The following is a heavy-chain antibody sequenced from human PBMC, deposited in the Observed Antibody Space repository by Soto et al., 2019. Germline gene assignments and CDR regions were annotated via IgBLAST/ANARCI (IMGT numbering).Heavy chain of an antibody. D-gene: IGHD3-16*01. Sequence: SGGSLRLSCAPSGFIFRGYSIHWVRQAPGKGLEWVAVISSDGNIKAYADSVKGRFTISRDSSTNTLYLQMTSLRSEDAALYYCARGAYPRSLVITFGGAGLSYFDYWGQGALVTVSS. CDR2: ISSDGNIK. CDR3: ARGAYPRSLVITFGGAGLSYFDY. V-gene: IGHV3-30-3*01. CDR1: GFIFRGYS. J-gene: IGHJ4*02.